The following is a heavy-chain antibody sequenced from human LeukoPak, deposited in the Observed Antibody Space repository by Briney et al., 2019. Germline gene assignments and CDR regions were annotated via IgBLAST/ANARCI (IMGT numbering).Heavy chain of an antibody. Sequence: ASVKVSCKASGYTLTGYYMHWVRQAPGQGLEWMGWINPDSGGTIYAQNFQGRVTMTRDTSISTAYMGLSSLRSDDTAVYYCARDLGDTYGSVGDFDYWGQGTLVTVSS. V-gene: IGHV1-2*02. CDR1: GYTLTGYY. D-gene: IGHD3-10*01. CDR2: INPDSGGT. CDR3: ARDLGDTYGSVGDFDY. J-gene: IGHJ4*02.